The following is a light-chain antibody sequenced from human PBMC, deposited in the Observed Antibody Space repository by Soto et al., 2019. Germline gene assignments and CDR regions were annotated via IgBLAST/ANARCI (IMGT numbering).Light chain of an antibody. Sequence: QSVLTQPASVSGSPGQSITISCTGTSSDVGGYNYVSWYHQHPGKAPKLMIYEVSNRPSGVSNRFSGSKSGNTASLTISGLQAEDEADYHCSSYTNTNTVLFGGGTKLTVL. V-gene: IGLV2-14*01. J-gene: IGLJ2*01. CDR2: EVS. CDR3: SSYTNTNTVL. CDR1: SSDVGGYNY.